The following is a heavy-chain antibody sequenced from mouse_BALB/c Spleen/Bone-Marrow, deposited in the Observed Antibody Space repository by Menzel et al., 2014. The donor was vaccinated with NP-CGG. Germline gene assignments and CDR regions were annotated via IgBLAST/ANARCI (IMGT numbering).Heavy chain of an antibody. Sequence: VQLQQSGTVLARPGASVKMSCKASGYTFTSFWMHWVKQRPGQGLEWIGAVHPGNNDTNYNQNFKGKAKLTAVTSTSTAYMEFSSLTNEDSAVYYCTRYFYGGRDWYFDVWGAGTTVTVSS. CDR2: VHPGNNDT. D-gene: IGHD1-1*01. CDR3: TRYFYGGRDWYFDV. CDR1: GYTFTSFW. V-gene: IGHV1-5*01. J-gene: IGHJ1*01.